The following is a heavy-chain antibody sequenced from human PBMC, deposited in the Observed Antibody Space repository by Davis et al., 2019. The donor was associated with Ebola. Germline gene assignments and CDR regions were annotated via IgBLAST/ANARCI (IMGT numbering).Heavy chain of an antibody. D-gene: IGHD5-24*01. Sequence: GESLKISCAASGFTFSSYGMHWVRQAPGKGLEWVAVIWYDGSNKYYADSVKGRFTISRDNSKNTLYLQMNSLRAEDTAVYYCARGPEMATIRPFDYWGQGTLVTVSS. CDR3: ARGPEMATIRPFDY. V-gene: IGHV3-33*01. CDR2: IWYDGSNK. CDR1: GFTFSSYG. J-gene: IGHJ4*02.